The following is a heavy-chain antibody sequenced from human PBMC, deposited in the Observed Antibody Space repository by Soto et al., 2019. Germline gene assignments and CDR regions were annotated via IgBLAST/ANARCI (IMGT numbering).Heavy chain of an antibody. CDR1: GYTFTCYY. Sequence: ASVKVSCKASGYTFTCYYMHWVLQAPVQGLDWMGWINPNSGGTNYAQKFQGRVTMTRDTSISTAYMELSRLRSDDTAVYYCARVRRHYYGSGSYYNAYYGMDVWGQGTTVTVSS. CDR2: INPNSGGT. CDR3: ARVRRHYYGSGSYYNAYYGMDV. D-gene: IGHD3-10*01. J-gene: IGHJ6*02. V-gene: IGHV1-2*02.